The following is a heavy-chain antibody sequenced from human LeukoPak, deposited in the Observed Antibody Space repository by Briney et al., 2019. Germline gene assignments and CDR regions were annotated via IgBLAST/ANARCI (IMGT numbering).Heavy chain of an antibody. Sequence: GGSLRLSCAASGFTFSNAWMSWVRQAPGEGLEWVGRIKSKTDGGTTDYAAPVKGRFTISRDDSKNPLYLQTNSLKTEDTAVYYCTTGITMVRGVIHLIDYWGQGTLVTVSP. D-gene: IGHD3-10*01. CDR1: GFTFSNAW. CDR2: IKSKTDGGTT. V-gene: IGHV3-15*01. CDR3: TTGITMVRGVIHLIDY. J-gene: IGHJ4*02.